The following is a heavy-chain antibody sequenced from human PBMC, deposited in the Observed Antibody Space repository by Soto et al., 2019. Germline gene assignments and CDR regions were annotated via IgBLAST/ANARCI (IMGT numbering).Heavy chain of an antibody. J-gene: IGHJ6*02. Sequence: GGSLRLSCAASGFTFSSYSMNWVRQAPGKGLEWVSYISSSSSTIYYADSVKGRFTISRANAKNSLYLQMNSLRDEDTAVYYCARVELDFNYDFWSGYYSKLGMDVWGQGTTVTVSS. CDR3: ARVELDFNYDFWSGYYSKLGMDV. CDR1: GFTFSSYS. D-gene: IGHD3-3*01. V-gene: IGHV3-48*02. CDR2: ISSSSSTI.